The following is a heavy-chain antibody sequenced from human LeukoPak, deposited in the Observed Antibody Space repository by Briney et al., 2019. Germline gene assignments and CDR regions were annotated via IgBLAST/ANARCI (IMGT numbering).Heavy chain of an antibody. CDR3: AKRSGYTTGWFFDF. Sequence: GGSLRLSCAASGFSFSSYAMSWVRQAPGKGLEWVSSISGSGDNTYYAVSVKGRFTISRDNSKNTLFLQMNSLRAEDTAVFYCAKRSGYTTGWFFDFWGQGTLVTVSS. V-gene: IGHV3-23*01. CDR1: GFSFSSYA. D-gene: IGHD6-19*01. J-gene: IGHJ4*02. CDR2: ISGSGDNT.